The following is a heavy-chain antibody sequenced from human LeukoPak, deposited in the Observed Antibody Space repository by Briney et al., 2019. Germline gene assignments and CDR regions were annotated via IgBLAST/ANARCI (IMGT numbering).Heavy chain of an antibody. V-gene: IGHV1-69*04. CDR2: IIPILGIA. D-gene: IGHD2-21*01. J-gene: IGHJ4*02. Sequence: SVKVSCKASGGTFSSYAISWVRQAPGQGLEWMGRIIPILGIANYAQKFQGRVTITADKSTSTAYMELSSLRSEDTAVYYCARLLHSFHYFDYWGQGTLVTVSS. CDR3: ARLLHSFHYFDY. CDR1: GGTFSSYA.